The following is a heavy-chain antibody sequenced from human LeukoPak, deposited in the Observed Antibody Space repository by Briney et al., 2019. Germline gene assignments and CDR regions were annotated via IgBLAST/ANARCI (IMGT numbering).Heavy chain of an antibody. D-gene: IGHD2-21*01. CDR2: ISSSSSYI. CDR1: GFTFSSYG. J-gene: IGHJ5*02. Sequence: GGSLRLSCAASGFTFSSYGIHWVRQAPGKGLEWVSSISSSSSYIYYADSVKGRFTISRDNAKNSLYLQMNSLRAEDTAVYYCARWEQYCGGDCDWFDPWGQGTLVTVSS. CDR3: ARWEQYCGGDCDWFDP. V-gene: IGHV3-21*01.